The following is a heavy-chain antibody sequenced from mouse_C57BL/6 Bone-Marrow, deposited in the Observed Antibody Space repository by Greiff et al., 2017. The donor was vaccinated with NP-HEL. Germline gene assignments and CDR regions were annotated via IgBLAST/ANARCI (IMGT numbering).Heavy chain of an antibody. CDR1: GYAFSSYW. CDR2: IYPGDGDT. V-gene: IGHV1-80*01. CDR3: ARSNYYGSRRYWYFDV. D-gene: IGHD1-1*01. Sequence: QVQLQQSGAELVKPGASVKISCKASGYAFSSYWMNWVKQRPGKGLEWIGQIYPGDGDTNYNGKFKGKATLTADKSSSTAYMQLSSLTSEDSAVYFCARSNYYGSRRYWYFDVWGTGTTVTVSS. J-gene: IGHJ1*03.